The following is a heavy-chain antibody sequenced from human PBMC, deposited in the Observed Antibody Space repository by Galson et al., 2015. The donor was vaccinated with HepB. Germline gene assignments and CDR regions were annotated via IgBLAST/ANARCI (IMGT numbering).Heavy chain of an antibody. D-gene: IGHD3-16*02. V-gene: IGHV5-51*03. CDR3: ATLTFGRVVVPGDTFDF. Sequence: QSGAEVKKPGESLKISCKGSGYSFTSYWIGWVRQMPGKGLEWMGIIWPGDSDTKYGPSFEGQVTITADGSTNTAYMELRSLRSEDTALYYCATLTFGRVVVPGDTFDFWGQGTLVTVSS. CDR2: IWPGDSDT. CDR1: GYSFTSYW. J-gene: IGHJ3*01.